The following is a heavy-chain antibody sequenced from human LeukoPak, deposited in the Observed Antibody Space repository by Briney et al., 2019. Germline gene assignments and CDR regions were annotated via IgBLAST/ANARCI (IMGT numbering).Heavy chain of an antibody. CDR2: INPSGGST. Sequence: ASVKVSCKASGYTFTSYYMHWVRQAPGQGLEWMGIINPSGGSTSYAQKFQGRVTITADESTSTAYMELSSLRSEDTAVYYCARTGCSSTSCYGAFDIWGQGTMVTVSS. V-gene: IGHV1-46*01. CDR1: GYTFTSYY. CDR3: ARTGCSSTSCYGAFDI. J-gene: IGHJ3*02. D-gene: IGHD2-2*01.